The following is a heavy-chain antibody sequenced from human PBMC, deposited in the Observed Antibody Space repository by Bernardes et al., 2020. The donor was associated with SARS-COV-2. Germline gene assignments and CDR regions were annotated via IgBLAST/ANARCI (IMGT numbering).Heavy chain of an antibody. V-gene: IGHV3-74*01. CDR2: VHSDGSII. CDR1: GLLSSSYW. D-gene: IGHD3-10*01. CDR3: AILPPGD. J-gene: IGHJ4*02. Sequence: SLSLSFASSGLLSSSYWMDWVRQSPGKGLVWVSRVHSDGSIINYADSVKGRFAVSRGNARNSFYLQMNSLTAEDTAVYYCAILPPGDWGQGTLVTVSS.